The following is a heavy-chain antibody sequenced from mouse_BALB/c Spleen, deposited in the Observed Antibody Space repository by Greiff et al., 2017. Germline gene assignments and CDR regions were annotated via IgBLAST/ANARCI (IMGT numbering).Heavy chain of an antibody. D-gene: IGHD1-1*01. Sequence: EVQLVESGGGLVQPKGSLKLSCAASGFTFNTYAMNWVRQAPGKGLEWVARIRSKSNNYATYYADSVKDRFTISRDDSQSMLYLQMNNLKTEDTAMYYCVREGYYPLDYWGQGTTLTVSS. CDR3: VREGYYPLDY. CDR1: GFTFNTYA. CDR2: IRSKSNNYAT. J-gene: IGHJ2*01. V-gene: IGHV10-1*02.